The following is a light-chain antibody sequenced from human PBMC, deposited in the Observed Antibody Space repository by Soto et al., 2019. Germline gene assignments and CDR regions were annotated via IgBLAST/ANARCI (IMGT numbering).Light chain of an antibody. CDR2: GAS. Sequence: EIVLTQSPGTLFLSPGERATLSCRASQSVSSRYLAWYQQKPGQAPRLLIYGASSRATGIPDRFSGSGSGTDFNLPITRLEPQDFAVYYCQQYGSSPTWTLGQGTKGDTK. J-gene: IGKJ1*01. V-gene: IGKV3-20*01. CDR3: QQYGSSPTWT. CDR1: QSVSSRY.